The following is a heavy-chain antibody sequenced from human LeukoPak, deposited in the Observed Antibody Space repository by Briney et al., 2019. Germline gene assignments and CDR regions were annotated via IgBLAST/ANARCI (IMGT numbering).Heavy chain of an antibody. V-gene: IGHV3-23*01. D-gene: IGHD3-10*01. CDR3: ARVLYYYASVSYNYYMDV. CDR1: GFTFSSYA. Sequence: GGSLRLSCAASGFTFSSYAMSWVRQAPGKGLEWVSAISGSGGSTYYADSVKGRFTISRDNSKNTLYLQMKSLRAEDAAIYYCARVLYYYASVSYNYYMDVWGKGTTVTISS. J-gene: IGHJ6*03. CDR2: ISGSGGST.